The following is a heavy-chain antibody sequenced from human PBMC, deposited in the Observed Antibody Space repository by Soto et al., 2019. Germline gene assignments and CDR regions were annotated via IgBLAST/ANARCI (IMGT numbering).Heavy chain of an antibody. J-gene: IGHJ4*02. D-gene: IGHD3-22*01. CDR1: GFTFSSYA. V-gene: IGHV3-23*01. Sequence: GGSLRLSCAASGFTFSSYAMSWVRQAPGKGLEWVSAISGSGGSTYYADSVKGRFTISRDNSKNTLYLQMNSLRAEDTAVYYCASRTWDFYDSSITDYWGQGTLVTVSS. CDR3: ASRTWDFYDSSITDY. CDR2: ISGSGGST.